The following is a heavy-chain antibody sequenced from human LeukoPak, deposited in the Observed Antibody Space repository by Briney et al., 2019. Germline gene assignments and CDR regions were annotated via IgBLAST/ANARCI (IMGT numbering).Heavy chain of an antibody. V-gene: IGHV1-8*01. J-gene: IGHJ6*03. CDR3: AREYYYGSGSSVFYYYCMDV. CDR1: GYTFTSYD. Sequence: ASVKVSCKASGYTFTSYDINWVRQATGQGLEWMGWMNPNSGNTGYAQKFQGRVTMTRNTSISTAYMELSSLRSEDTAVYYCAREYYYGSGSSVFYYYCMDVWGKGTTVTISS. D-gene: IGHD3-10*01. CDR2: MNPNSGNT.